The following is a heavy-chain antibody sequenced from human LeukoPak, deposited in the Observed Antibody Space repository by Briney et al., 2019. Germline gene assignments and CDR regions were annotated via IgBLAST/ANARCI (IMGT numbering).Heavy chain of an antibody. Sequence: GGSLRLSCAASGFTFSSYSMNWVRQAPGKGLEWVSSISSSSSYIYYADSVKGRFTISRDNAKNSLYLQMNSLRAEDTAVYYCARERAVGYSYGAGLDAFDIWGQGTMVTVSS. D-gene: IGHD5-18*01. CDR2: ISSSSSYI. CDR1: GFTFSSYS. CDR3: ARERAVGYSYGAGLDAFDI. J-gene: IGHJ3*02. V-gene: IGHV3-21*01.